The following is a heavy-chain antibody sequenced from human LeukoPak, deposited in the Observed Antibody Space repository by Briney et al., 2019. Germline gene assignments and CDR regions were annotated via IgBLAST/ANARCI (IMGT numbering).Heavy chain of an antibody. CDR1: GGSISSYY. D-gene: IGHD5-18*01. CDR2: IYYSGST. J-gene: IGHJ4*02. V-gene: IGHV4-59*08. Sequence: SETLSLTCTDSGGSISSYYWSWIRQPPGKGLEWIGYIYYSGSTNYNPSLKSRVTISVDTSKNQFSLKLSSMTAADTAVYYCATSRSGYSYADYWGQGTLVTVSS. CDR3: ATSRSGYSYADY.